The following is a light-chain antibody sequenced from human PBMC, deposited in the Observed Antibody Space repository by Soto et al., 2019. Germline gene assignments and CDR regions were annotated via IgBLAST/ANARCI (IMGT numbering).Light chain of an antibody. CDR1: TSNLGAGYD. CDR2: GNR. J-gene: IGLJ3*02. CDR3: QAYDYSLTATV. Sequence: QSALTQPPSVSGAPGQRVTLSCTGNTSNLGAGYDVHWYQQLPGAAPKLVIFGNRNRPSGVPERFSGSKSGTSASLAITGLQAEDEADYYCQAYDYSLTATVFGGGTKLTVL. V-gene: IGLV1-40*01.